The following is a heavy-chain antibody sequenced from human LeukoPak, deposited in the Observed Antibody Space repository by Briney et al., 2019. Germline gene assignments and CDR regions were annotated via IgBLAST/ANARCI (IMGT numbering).Heavy chain of an antibody. CDR3: ARVPRSYYYYYYMDV. J-gene: IGHJ6*03. CDR2: IYYSGSS. Sequence: PSETLSLTCNVSGGSISGYHWSWIRQPPGKGLEWLGYIYYSGSSNYNPSLKSRVTISADTSKNQFSLKLCSVTAADTAVYYCARVPRSYYYYYYMDVWGKGTTVTVSS. CDR1: GGSISGYH. V-gene: IGHV4-59*01.